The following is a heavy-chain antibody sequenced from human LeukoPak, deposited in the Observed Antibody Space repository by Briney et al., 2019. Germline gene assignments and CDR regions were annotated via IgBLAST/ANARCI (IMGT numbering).Heavy chain of an antibody. V-gene: IGHV3-48*03. J-gene: IGHJ4*02. CDR1: GFTFSSYE. CDR2: ISRSSITI. CDR3: ARVGVMSSSWLLY. D-gene: IGHD6-13*01. Sequence: GGSLRLSCAASGFTFSSYEMNWVRQAPGKGLEWVSSISRSSITIYYADSVKGRFTISKDNAKNSLYLQMNSLRAEDTAVYYCARVGVMSSSWLLYWGQGTLVTVSS.